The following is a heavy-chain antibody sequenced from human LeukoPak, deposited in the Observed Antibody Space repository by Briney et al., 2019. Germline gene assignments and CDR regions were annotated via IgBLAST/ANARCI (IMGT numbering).Heavy chain of an antibody. CDR2: ISGSGGST. CDR1: GFTFSSYW. D-gene: IGHD3-10*01. CDR3: AKGPRFGPADY. J-gene: IGHJ4*02. V-gene: IGHV3-23*01. Sequence: GGSLRLSCAASGFTFSSYWMHWVRQVPGKGLEWVSAISGSGGSTYYADSVKGRFTISRDNSKNTLYLQMNSLRAEDTAVYYCAKGPRFGPADYWGQGTLVTVSS.